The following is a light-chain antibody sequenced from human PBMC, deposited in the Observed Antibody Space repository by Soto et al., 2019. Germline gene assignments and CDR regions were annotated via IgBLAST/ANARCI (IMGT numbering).Light chain of an antibody. Sequence: QSVLTQPASVSGSPGQSITISCTGTSSDVGGYNFVSWYQHHPGKAPKLMIYEVSNRPSWVSNRFSGSKSGNTASLTISGLQAEDEADYYCSSYTSSNSWVFGGGTKVTVL. CDR1: SSDVGGYNF. J-gene: IGLJ3*02. V-gene: IGLV2-14*01. CDR2: EVS. CDR3: SSYTSSNSWV.